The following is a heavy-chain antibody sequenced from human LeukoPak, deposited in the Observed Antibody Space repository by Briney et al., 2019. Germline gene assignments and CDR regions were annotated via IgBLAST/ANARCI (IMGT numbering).Heavy chain of an antibody. V-gene: IGHV1-69*06. J-gene: IGHJ4*02. CDR3: ASDRCSSTSCYPPSDY. CDR1: GGTFSSYA. D-gene: IGHD2-2*01. CDR2: IIPIFGTA. Sequence: ASVRVSCKASGGTFSSYAISWVRQAPGQGLEWMGGIIPIFGTANYAQTFQGRVTITADKSTSTAYMEMSSLRSEDTAVYYCASDRCSSTSCYPPSDYWGQGTLVTVSS.